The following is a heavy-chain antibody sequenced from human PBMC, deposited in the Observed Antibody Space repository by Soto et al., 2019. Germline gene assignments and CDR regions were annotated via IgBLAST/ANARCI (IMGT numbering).Heavy chain of an antibody. V-gene: IGHV3-23*01. CDR1: GFTFSSYA. D-gene: IGHD2-15*01. Sequence: GGSLRLSCAASGFTFSSYAMSWVRQAPGKGLEWVSAISGSGGNTYYADSVKGRFSISRDKSKSTLYLQINSLRAEDTAVYYCAKVPRYCSGGSCIGGYFDSWGQGALVTVSS. J-gene: IGHJ4*02. CDR3: AKVPRYCSGGSCIGGYFDS. CDR2: ISGSGGNT.